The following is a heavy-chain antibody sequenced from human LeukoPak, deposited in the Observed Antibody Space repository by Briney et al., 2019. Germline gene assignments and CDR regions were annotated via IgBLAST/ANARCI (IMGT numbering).Heavy chain of an antibody. V-gene: IGHV3-30*02. CDR2: IRYDGSNK. CDR3: AKSRGGYSYGYRPDDY. J-gene: IGHJ4*02. CDR1: GFTFTNYW. Sequence: PGGSLRLSCAASGFTFTNYWMSWVRQAPGKGLEWVAFIRYDGSNKYYADSVKGRFTISRDNSKNTLYLQMNSLRAEDTAVYYCAKSRGGYSYGYRPDDYWGQGTLVTVSS. D-gene: IGHD5-18*01.